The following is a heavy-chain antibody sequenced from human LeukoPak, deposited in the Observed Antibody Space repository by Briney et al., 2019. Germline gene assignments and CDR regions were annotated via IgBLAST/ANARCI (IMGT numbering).Heavy chain of an antibody. CDR3: AAYDSSGYFDAFDI. Sequence: GGSLRLSCAASGFTFSSYWMSWVRQAPGKGQEWVANVKQDGSEKYYVDSVKGRFTISRDNAKNSLYLQMNSLRAEDTAVYYCAAYDSSGYFDAFDIWGQGTMVTASS. V-gene: IGHV3-7*01. J-gene: IGHJ3*02. CDR2: VKQDGSEK. CDR1: GFTFSSYW. D-gene: IGHD3-22*01.